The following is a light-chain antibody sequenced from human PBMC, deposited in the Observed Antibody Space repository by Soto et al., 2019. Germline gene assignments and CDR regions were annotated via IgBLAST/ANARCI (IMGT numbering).Light chain of an antibody. Sequence: EILLTQSPGTLSLSPGERATLSCRASQSVSSNYLTWYQQKAGQAPRLLIYGASRRATGIPDRFSGSGSGTDFTLTISRLEPEDIAVYYCQQYGSSPVLTFGGGTKVEMK. CDR1: QSVSSNY. V-gene: IGKV3-20*01. J-gene: IGKJ4*01. CDR3: QQYGSSPVLT. CDR2: GAS.